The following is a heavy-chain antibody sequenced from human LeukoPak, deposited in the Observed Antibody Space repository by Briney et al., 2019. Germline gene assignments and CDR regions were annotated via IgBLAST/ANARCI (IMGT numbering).Heavy chain of an antibody. Sequence: PSETLSLTCAVYGGSFSGYYWSWIRQPPGKGLEWIGEINHSGSTNYNPSLKSRVTISIDTSKKQFSLRLSSVTAADTAVYYCARERADYLDAFDIWGQGTMVTVSS. J-gene: IGHJ3*02. CDR3: ARERADYLDAFDI. D-gene: IGHD4-11*01. CDR1: GGSFSGYY. CDR2: INHSGST. V-gene: IGHV4-34*01.